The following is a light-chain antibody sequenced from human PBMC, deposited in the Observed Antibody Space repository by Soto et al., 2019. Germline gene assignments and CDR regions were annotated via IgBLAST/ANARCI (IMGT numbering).Light chain of an antibody. V-gene: IGKV3-20*01. Sequence: EIVLTQSPGTLSLSPGERATLSCRASQSVSSSYLAWYQQKPGQAPRLLIYGASSRATGIPDRFSGSGSGTDFTLTISRLEPEDFAVYYCQQYGSSLFPFGPGTSVDIK. CDR2: GAS. CDR1: QSVSSSY. CDR3: QQYGSSLFP. J-gene: IGKJ3*01.